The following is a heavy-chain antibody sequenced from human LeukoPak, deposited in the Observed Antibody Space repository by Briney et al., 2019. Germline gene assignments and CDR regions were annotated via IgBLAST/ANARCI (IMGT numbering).Heavy chain of an antibody. CDR2: IYYSGST. Sequence: PSETLSLTCTLSGGSINTYYWSWIRQPPGKGLEWIGNIYYSGSTNYSPSLRSRVTISVDTSKNQFSLKLSSVTAADTAVYYCARVGAPYSSSWYFSLWGQGTLVTVSS. V-gene: IGHV4-59*01. CDR3: ARVGAPYSSSWYFSL. J-gene: IGHJ4*02. D-gene: IGHD6-13*01. CDR1: GGSINTYY.